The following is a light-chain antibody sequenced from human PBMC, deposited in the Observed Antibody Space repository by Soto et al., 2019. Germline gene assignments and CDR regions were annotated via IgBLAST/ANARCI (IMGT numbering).Light chain of an antibody. Sequence: EIVLTQSPGTLSLSPGETATLSCRASHSVDTSFLSWYQQKPGQAPRLLIFGASGRATGIPDRFSGSGSGTDFILTISRLEPEDFAVYYCQQYESSLITFGQGTRLEIK. V-gene: IGKV3-20*01. CDR3: QQYESSLIT. CDR1: HSVDTSF. J-gene: IGKJ5*01. CDR2: GAS.